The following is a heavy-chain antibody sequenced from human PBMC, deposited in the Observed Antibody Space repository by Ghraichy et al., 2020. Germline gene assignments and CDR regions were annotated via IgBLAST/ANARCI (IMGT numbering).Heavy chain of an antibody. CDR2: TYYRSKWYN. J-gene: IGHJ6*02. V-gene: IGHV6-1*01. CDR3: ARDRPGIAAAGYYYYYGMDV. D-gene: IGHD6-13*01. CDR1: GDSVSSNSAA. Sequence: SQTLSLTCAISGDSVSSNSAAWNWIRQSPSRGLEWLGRTYYRSKWYNDYAVSVKSRITINPDTSKNQFSLQLNSVTPEDTAVYYCARDRPGIAAAGYYYYYGMDVWGQGTTVTVSS.